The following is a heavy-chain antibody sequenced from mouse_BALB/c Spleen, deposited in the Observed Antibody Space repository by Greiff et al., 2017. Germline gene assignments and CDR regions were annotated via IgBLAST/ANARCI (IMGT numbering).Heavy chain of an antibody. CDR3: ASNCDVDY. CDR2: IDPANGNT. V-gene: IGHV14-3*02. D-gene: IGHD4-1*01. Sequence: VQLKQSGAELVKPGASVKLSCTASGFNINDTYMHWVKQRPEQGLEWIGRIDPANGNTKYDPKFQGKATITADTSSNTAYLQLSSLTSEDTAVYYCASNCDVDYGGQGTTLTVSS. CDR1: GFNINDTY. J-gene: IGHJ2*01.